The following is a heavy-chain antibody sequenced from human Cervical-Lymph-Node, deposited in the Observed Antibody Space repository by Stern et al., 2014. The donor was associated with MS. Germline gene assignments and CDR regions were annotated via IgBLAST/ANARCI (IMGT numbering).Heavy chain of an antibody. CDR3: ARDSVAVRPGWFDP. CDR1: GFTFSSYG. Sequence: QVQLVESGGGVVQPGRSLRLSCAASGFTFSSYGMHWVRQAQGKGLEWVAVIWYDGSKKYYADSVKGRFTISRDNSKNTLYLQINSLRGEDTAVYYCARDSVAVRPGWFDPWGQGTLVTVSS. V-gene: IGHV3-33*01. CDR2: IWYDGSKK. J-gene: IGHJ5*02. D-gene: IGHD6-6*01.